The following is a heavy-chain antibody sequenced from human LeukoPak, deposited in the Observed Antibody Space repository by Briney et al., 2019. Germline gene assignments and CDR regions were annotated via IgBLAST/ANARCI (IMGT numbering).Heavy chain of an antibody. D-gene: IGHD3-22*01. CDR1: GFSVSSNY. CDR2: IYAGGTT. V-gene: IGHV3-53*01. Sequence: GGSLRLSCAASGFSVSSNYMSWVRQAPGEGLEWVSIIYAGGTTYYADSVKGRFTISRDNARTTLFLQMNSLRAEDTAVYYCTRVVSYYDSSGYPNAFDIWGQGTMVTVSS. J-gene: IGHJ3*02. CDR3: TRVVSYYDSSGYPNAFDI.